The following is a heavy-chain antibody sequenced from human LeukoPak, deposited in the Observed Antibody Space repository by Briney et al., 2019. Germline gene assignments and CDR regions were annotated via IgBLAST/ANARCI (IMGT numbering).Heavy chain of an antibody. CDR1: GFTFSSYS. Sequence: GGSLRLSCAASGFTFSSYSMNWVRQAPGKGLGWVSSISSSSSYIYYADSVKGRFTISRDNAKNSLYLQMNSLRAEDTAVYYCAREDDYGDRGDAFDIWGQGTMVTVSS. CDR2: ISSSSSYI. V-gene: IGHV3-21*01. D-gene: IGHD4-17*01. J-gene: IGHJ3*02. CDR3: AREDDYGDRGDAFDI.